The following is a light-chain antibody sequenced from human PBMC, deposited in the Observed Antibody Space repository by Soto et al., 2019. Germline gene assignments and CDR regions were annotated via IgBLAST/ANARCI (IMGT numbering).Light chain of an antibody. V-gene: IGKV3-20*01. CDR1: EFFSSSY. CDR3: QQQGT. J-gene: IGKJ2*01. CDR2: AAS. Sequence: EIVLTQSPGTLSLSPGERATLSCGASEFFSSSYLVWYQQKPGQAPRLLIYAASRRATGIPDRFSGSGSATEYTRTINTKEPEDFAVYYCQQQGTFGQGTKLEIK.